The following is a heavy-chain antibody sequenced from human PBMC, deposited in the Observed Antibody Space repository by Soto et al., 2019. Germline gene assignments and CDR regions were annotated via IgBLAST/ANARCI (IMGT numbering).Heavy chain of an antibody. CDR3: TRSITGTTSFDY. V-gene: IGHV3-72*01. J-gene: IGHJ4*02. D-gene: IGHD1-7*01. Sequence: EVQLVESGGGLVQPGRSLRLSCAGSVFTLSDYYIDWVRQAPGKGLEWVGRSRDKGNSYSTDYAASVKGRFTISRDASKNSMYLQMKSLKTEDTALYYCTRSITGTTSFDYWGQGTLVTVSS. CDR1: VFTLSDYY. CDR2: SRDKGNSYST.